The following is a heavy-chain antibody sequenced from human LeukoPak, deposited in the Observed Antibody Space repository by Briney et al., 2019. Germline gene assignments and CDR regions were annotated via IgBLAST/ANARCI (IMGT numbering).Heavy chain of an antibody. Sequence: GGSLRLSCAASGFTFSSYGMHWVRQAPGKGPEWVAVISYDGSNKYYADSVKGRFTISRDNSKNTLYLQMNSLRAEDTAVYYCAKDSFYGSGSYLYYYYGMDVWGQGTTVTVSS. CDR1: GFTFSSYG. V-gene: IGHV3-30*18. CDR3: AKDSFYGSGSYLYYYYGMDV. D-gene: IGHD3-10*01. CDR2: ISYDGSNK. J-gene: IGHJ6*02.